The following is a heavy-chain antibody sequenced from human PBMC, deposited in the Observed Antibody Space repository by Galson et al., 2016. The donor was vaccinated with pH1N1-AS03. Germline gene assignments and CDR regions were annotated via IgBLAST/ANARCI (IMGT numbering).Heavy chain of an antibody. D-gene: IGHD3-9*01. CDR2: INHSGGP. J-gene: IGHJ5*02. CDR1: GGSISSSTW. V-gene: IGHV4/OR15-8*01. Sequence: ETLSLTCVVSGGSISSSTWWSWVRQSPRKGLEWIGEINHSGGPNYNPSPKSRVAISEGPSKKQFSVKLTSVTAADTAAYYCVVDWGPSGFALWGQGTLVTVSS. CDR3: VVDWGPSGFAL.